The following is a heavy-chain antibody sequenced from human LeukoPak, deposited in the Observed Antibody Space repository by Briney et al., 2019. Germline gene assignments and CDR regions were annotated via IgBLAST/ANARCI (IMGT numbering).Heavy chain of an antibody. V-gene: IGHV1-69*04. D-gene: IGHD5-24*01. CDR2: TIPILGIA. J-gene: IGHJ3*02. CDR1: GGTFSSYT. CDR3: ARERWLQLRCAFDI. Sequence: SVKVSCKASGGTFSSYTISWVRQAPGQGLEWMGRTIPILGIANYAQKFQGRVTITADKSTSTAYMELSSLRSEDTAMYYCARERWLQLRCAFDIWGQGTMVTVSS.